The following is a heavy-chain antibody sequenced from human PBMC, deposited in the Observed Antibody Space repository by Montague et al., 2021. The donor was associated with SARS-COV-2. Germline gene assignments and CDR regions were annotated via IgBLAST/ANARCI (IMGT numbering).Heavy chain of an antibody. D-gene: IGHD3-16*01. Sequence: SETLSLTCAVSGGSFSAYYWSWIRQPPEKGLECIGEINHSGRTNNNPSLKSRVIISVDTSKNQFSLKLSSVTAADTAVYYCARRGSSVWGLNVNDELDYWGQGTLVIVSS. CDR1: GGSFSAYY. CDR2: INHSGRT. J-gene: IGHJ4*02. CDR3: ARRGSSVWGLNVNDELDY. V-gene: IGHV4-34*01.